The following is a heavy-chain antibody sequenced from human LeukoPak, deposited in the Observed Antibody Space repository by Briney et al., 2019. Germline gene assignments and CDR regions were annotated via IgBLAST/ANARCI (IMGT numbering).Heavy chain of an antibody. J-gene: IGHJ4*02. CDR3: ARAVDYYDSSGYYRPYFDY. Sequence: GSLRLSCAASGFTFSSYSMNWVRQAPGKGLEWVSSISSSNSYLYYADSVKGRFTLSRDNAKNSLYLQMNSLRAEDTAVYYCARAVDYYDSSGYYRPYFDYWGQGTLVTVSS. CDR2: ISSSNSYL. CDR1: GFTFSSYS. D-gene: IGHD3-22*01. V-gene: IGHV3-21*01.